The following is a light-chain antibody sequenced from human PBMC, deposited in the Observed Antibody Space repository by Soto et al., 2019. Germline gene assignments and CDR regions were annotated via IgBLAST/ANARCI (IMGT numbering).Light chain of an antibody. CDR3: QQSKTWSL. Sequence: EILLTQSPATLSLSPGERATLSCRASQNIDYNLACYQQKPGNPPRLVIFSTSIRATGIPARFSGSRSWTEFTLTITILQYDDFGFYYCQQSKTWSLFGGGTTVEIK. CDR2: STS. CDR1: QNIDYN. V-gene: IGKV3D-15*03. J-gene: IGKJ4*01.